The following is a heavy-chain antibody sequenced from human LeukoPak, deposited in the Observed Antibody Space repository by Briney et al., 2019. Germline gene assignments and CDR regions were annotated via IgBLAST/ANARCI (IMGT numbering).Heavy chain of an antibody. CDR1: GYTFTSYG. J-gene: IGHJ6*02. CDR3: ASGDGGNSPYYYYGMDV. Sequence: ASVKVSCKASGYTFTSYGISWVRQAPGQGLEWMGWISAYNGNTNYAQKLPGRVTMTTDTSTSTAYMELRSLRSDDTAVYYCASGDGGNSPYYYYGMDVWGQGTTVTVSS. V-gene: IGHV1-18*01. D-gene: IGHD4-23*01. CDR2: ISAYNGNT.